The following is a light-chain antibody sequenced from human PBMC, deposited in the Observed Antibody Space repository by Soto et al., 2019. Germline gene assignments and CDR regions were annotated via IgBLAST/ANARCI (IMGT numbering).Light chain of an antibody. Sequence: DSQMTQSPSTLSASVGDRVTITCRASQSISIWLAWYQRKPGKAPKILIYKASSLESGVPSRFSGSGSGTEFTLTISSLQPDDFATYYCQQYSTYTPRTFGQGTKVDIK. V-gene: IGKV1-5*03. CDR3: QQYSTYTPRT. CDR2: KAS. J-gene: IGKJ1*01. CDR1: QSISIW.